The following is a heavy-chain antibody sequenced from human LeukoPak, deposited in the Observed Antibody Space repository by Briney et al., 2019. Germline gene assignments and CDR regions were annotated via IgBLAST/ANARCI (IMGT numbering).Heavy chain of an antibody. CDR3: ARQIQLWSNPLFDY. D-gene: IGHD5-18*01. CDR1: GYTFTGYY. J-gene: IGHJ4*02. CDR2: INPNSGGT. Sequence: ASVKVSCKASGYTFTGYYMHWVRQAPGQGLEWMGWINPNSGGTNYAQKFQGRVTMTTDTSTSTAYMELRSLRSDDTAVYYCARQIQLWSNPLFDYWGQGTLVTVSS. V-gene: IGHV1-2*02.